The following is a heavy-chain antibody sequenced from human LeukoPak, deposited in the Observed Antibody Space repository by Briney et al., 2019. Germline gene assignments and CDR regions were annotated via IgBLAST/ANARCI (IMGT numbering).Heavy chain of an antibody. CDR1: GGSMSSYY. CDR2: IYDSGST. Sequence: SETLSLTCTVSGGSMSSYYWSWIRQPPGKGLEWIGYIYDSGSTNYNPSLKSRVTISVDTSKNQFSLKLSSVTAADTAVYYCASYARGRSPFDYWGQGTLVTVSS. D-gene: IGHD2-8*01. J-gene: IGHJ4*02. CDR3: ASYARGRSPFDY. V-gene: IGHV4-59*01.